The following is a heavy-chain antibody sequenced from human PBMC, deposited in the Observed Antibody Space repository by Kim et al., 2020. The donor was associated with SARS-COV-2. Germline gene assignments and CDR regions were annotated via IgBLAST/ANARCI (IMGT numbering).Heavy chain of an antibody. J-gene: IGHJ4*02. CDR3: ANSGSNRYYFDY. Sequence: NYDQKFQGRVTITADESTRTAYMELSSLRSEDTAVYYCANSGSNRYYFDYWGQGTLVTVSS. V-gene: IGHV1-69*01. D-gene: IGHD1-26*01.